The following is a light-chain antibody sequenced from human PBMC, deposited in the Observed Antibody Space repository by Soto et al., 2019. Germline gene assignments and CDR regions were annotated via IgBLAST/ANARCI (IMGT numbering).Light chain of an antibody. Sequence: EIGLTQSPVTLSLSPGESATLSCRASQSVSSYLAWYQQKPGQAPRLLIYDASNRATGIPARFSGSGSGTDFTLTISRLEPEDFAVYYCQHSGSSPITFGQGTRLEIK. CDR2: DAS. J-gene: IGKJ5*01. CDR1: QSVSSY. V-gene: IGKV3-11*01. CDR3: QHSGSSPIT.